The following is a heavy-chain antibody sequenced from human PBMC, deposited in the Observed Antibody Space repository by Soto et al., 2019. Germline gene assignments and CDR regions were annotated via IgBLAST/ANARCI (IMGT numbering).Heavy chain of an antibody. CDR3: ARDAGRYNWNYAGYYYYGMDV. V-gene: IGHV4-4*02. D-gene: IGHD1-7*01. J-gene: IGHJ6*02. CDR1: GGSISSSNW. Sequence: SLTCAVSGGSISSSNWWSWVRQPPGKGLEWIGEIYHSGSTNYNPSLKSRVTISVDKSKNQFSLKLSSVTAADTAVYYCARDAGRYNWNYAGYYYYGMDVWGQGTTVTVSS. CDR2: IYHSGST.